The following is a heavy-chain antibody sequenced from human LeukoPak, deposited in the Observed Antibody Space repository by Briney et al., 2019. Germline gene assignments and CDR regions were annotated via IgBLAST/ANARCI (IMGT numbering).Heavy chain of an antibody. D-gene: IGHD6-13*01. Sequence: VKVSCKASGGTFSSYAISWVRQAPGQGLEWMGGIIPIFGTANYAQKFQGRVTITADESTSTAYMELSSLRSEDTAVYYCARDLPHSSPAGVWGQGTLVTVSS. V-gene: IGHV1-69*13. J-gene: IGHJ4*02. CDR1: GGTFSSYA. CDR3: ARDLPHSSPAGV. CDR2: IIPIFGTA.